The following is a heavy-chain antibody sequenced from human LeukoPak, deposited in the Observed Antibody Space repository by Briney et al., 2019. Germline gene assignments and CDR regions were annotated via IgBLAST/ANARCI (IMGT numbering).Heavy chain of an antibody. Sequence: SETLSLTCTVSGGSISSYYWSWIRQPPGKGLEWIGYIYYSGSTNYNPSLKSRVTISVDTSKNQFSLKLSSVTAADTAVYYCARVRRITMKVVVPYYFDYWGQGTLVTVSS. CDR2: IYYSGST. D-gene: IGHD3-22*01. CDR3: ARVRRITMKVVVPYYFDY. V-gene: IGHV4-59*12. J-gene: IGHJ4*02. CDR1: GGSISSYY.